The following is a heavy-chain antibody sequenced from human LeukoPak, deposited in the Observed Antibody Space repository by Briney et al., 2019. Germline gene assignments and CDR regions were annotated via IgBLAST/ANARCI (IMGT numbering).Heavy chain of an antibody. V-gene: IGHV3-74*01. CDR2: INSDGSST. CDR1: GFTFSRYW. J-gene: IGHJ4*02. Sequence: PGGSLRLSCAASGFTFSRYWMHWVRQAPGEGLVWVSRINSDGSSTSYADSVKGRFTISRDNAENTLYLQMNSLRAEDTAVYYCARDGGYDLDYWGQGTLVTVSS. CDR3: ARDGGYDLDY. D-gene: IGHD5-12*01.